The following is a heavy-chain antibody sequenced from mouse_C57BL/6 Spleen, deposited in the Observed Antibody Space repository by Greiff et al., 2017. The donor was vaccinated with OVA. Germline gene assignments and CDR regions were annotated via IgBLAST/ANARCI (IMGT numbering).Heavy chain of an antibody. CDR3: ARGGYDYDGAWFAY. D-gene: IGHD2-4*01. Sequence: VQLQQSGPELVKPGASVKMSRKASGYTFTDYNMHWVKQSHGKSLEWIGYINPNNGGTSYNQKFKGKATLTVNKSSSTAYMELRSLTSEDSAVYYCARGGYDYDGAWFAYWGQGTLVTVSA. CDR1: GYTFTDYN. V-gene: IGHV1-22*01. CDR2: INPNNGGT. J-gene: IGHJ3*01.